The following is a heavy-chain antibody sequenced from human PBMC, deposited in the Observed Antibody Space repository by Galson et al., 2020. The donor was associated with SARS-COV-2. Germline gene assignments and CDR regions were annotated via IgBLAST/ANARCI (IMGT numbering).Heavy chain of an antibody. V-gene: IGHV3-74*01. Sequence: GGSLRLSCAASGFTFSTYWMPWVRQAPGKGLVWVARINGDGSATNYADSVKGRFTISRDNANNTLYLQMDSLRAEDTAVYYCSTVLASWGQGTLVTVSA. CDR2: INGDGSAT. CDR1: GFTFSTYW. CDR3: STVLAS. J-gene: IGHJ4*02.